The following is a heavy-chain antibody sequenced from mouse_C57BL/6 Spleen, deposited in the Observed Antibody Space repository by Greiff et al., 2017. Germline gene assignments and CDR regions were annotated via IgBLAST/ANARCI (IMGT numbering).Heavy chain of an antibody. Sequence: QVQLQQSDAELVKPGASVKISCKVSGYTFTDHTIHWMKQRPEQGLEWIGYIYPRDGSTKYNEKFKGKATLTADKSSSTAYMQLNSLTSEDSAVYFCARGDYSNYGGYAMDYWGQGTSVTVSS. CDR3: ARGDYSNYGGYAMDY. CDR1: GYTFTDHT. J-gene: IGHJ4*01. CDR2: IYPRDGST. V-gene: IGHV1-78*01. D-gene: IGHD2-5*01.